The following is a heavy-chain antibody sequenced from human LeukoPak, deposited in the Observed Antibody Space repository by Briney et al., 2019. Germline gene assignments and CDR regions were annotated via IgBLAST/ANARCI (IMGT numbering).Heavy chain of an antibody. CDR2: IYYSGST. CDR1: GGSISSGDYS. CDR3: ARALYDFWSGYFLSLWFDP. Sequence: SETLSLTCTVSGGSISSGDYSWSWIRQPPGKGLEWIGYIYYSGSTYYNPSLKSRVTISVDTSKNQFSLKLSSVTAADTAVYYCARALYDFWSGYFLSLWFDPWGQGTLVTVSS. D-gene: IGHD3-3*01. J-gene: IGHJ5*02. V-gene: IGHV4-30-4*01.